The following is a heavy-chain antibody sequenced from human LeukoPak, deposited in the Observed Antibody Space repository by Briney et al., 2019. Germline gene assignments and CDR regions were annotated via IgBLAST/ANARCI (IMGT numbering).Heavy chain of an antibody. CDR1: GYTFTGYY. D-gene: IGHD1-7*01. CDR3: ARDITGTTPN. J-gene: IGHJ4*02. Sequence: ASVKVPCKASGYTFTGYYMHWVRQAPGQGLEWMGRINPNSGGTNYAQKFQGRVTMTRDTSVSTAYMELSRLRSDDTAVYYCARDITGTTPNWGQGTLVTVSS. CDR2: INPNSGGT. V-gene: IGHV1-2*06.